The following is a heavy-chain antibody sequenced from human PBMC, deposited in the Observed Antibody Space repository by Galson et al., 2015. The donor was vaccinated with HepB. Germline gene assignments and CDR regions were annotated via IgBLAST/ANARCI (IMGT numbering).Heavy chain of an antibody. Sequence: SVKVSCKASGYTFTSYYMHWVRQAPGQGLEWMGIINPSGGSTSYAQKFQGRVTMTRNTSTSTVYMELSSLRSEDTAVYYCAGARGGSGYYYVGGAFDIWGQGTMVTVSS. V-gene: IGHV1-46*01. J-gene: IGHJ3*02. CDR2: INPSGGST. D-gene: IGHD3-22*01. CDR3: AGARGGSGYYYVGGAFDI. CDR1: GYTFTSYY.